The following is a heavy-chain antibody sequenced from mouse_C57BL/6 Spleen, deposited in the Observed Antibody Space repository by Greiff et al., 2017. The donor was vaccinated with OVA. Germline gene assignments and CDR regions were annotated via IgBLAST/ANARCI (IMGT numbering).Heavy chain of an antibody. D-gene: IGHD2-1*01. CDR3: ASSLYYGNYHWYFDV. J-gene: IGHJ1*03. CDR1: GYSFTDYN. CDR2: INPNYGTT. V-gene: IGHV1-39*01. Sequence: EVQLQQSGPELVKPGASVTISCKASGYSFTDYNMNWVKQSNGKSLEWIGVINPNYGTTSYNQKFKGKATLTVDQSSSTAYMQLNSLTSEDSAVYYCASSLYYGNYHWYFDVWGTGTTVTVSS.